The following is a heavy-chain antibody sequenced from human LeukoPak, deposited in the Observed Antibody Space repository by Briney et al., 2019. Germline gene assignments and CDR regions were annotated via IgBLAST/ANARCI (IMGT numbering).Heavy chain of an antibody. CDR3: ARDPVGAIGYGMDV. CDR2: ISFDGSSK. Sequence: GRSLRLSCAASGFTFSNYDMHWVRQAPGKGLEWVAIISFDGSSKYYADSVKGRFTISRDNSKNTLYLQMNSLRAEDTAVYYCARDPVGAIGYGMDVWGQGTTVTVSS. D-gene: IGHD1-26*01. V-gene: IGHV3-30*03. J-gene: IGHJ6*02. CDR1: GFTFSNYD.